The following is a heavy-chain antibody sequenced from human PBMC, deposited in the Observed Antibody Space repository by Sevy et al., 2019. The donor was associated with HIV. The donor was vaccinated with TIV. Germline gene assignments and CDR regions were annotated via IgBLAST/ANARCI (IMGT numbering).Heavy chain of an antibody. Sequence: GGSLRLSCAASGFTFSSYAMSWVRQAPGKGLEWVSAISGSGGSTYYADSVKGRFTISRDNSKNTLYLQMNGLRAEDMAVYYCATRHHIVVVTAIFAEYFQHWGQGTLVTVSS. J-gene: IGHJ1*01. CDR3: ATRHHIVVVTAIFAEYFQH. D-gene: IGHD2-21*02. CDR2: ISGSGGST. V-gene: IGHV3-23*01. CDR1: GFTFSSYA.